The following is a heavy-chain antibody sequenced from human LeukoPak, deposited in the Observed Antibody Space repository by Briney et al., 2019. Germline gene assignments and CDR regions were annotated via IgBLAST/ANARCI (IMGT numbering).Heavy chain of an antibody. CDR3: AKALPSDYGDYGSHYYYYYYMDV. Sequence: GGSLRLSCAASGFTFSSYNMNWVRQAPGKGLEWVSAISGSGGSTYYADSVKGRFTISRDNSKNTLYLQMNSLRAEDTAVYYCAKALPSDYGDYGSHYYYYYYMDVWGKGTTVTISS. D-gene: IGHD4-17*01. V-gene: IGHV3-23*01. CDR1: GFTFSSYN. J-gene: IGHJ6*03. CDR2: ISGSGGST.